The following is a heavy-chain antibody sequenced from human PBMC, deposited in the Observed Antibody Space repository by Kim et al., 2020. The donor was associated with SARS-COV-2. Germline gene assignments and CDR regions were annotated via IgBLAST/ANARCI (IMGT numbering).Heavy chain of an antibody. D-gene: IGHD3-10*01. CDR3: ARVAGRPPQTPYPGRYFDY. J-gene: IGHJ4*02. CDR1: GGSFSGYY. CDR2: INHSGST. V-gene: IGHV4-34*01. Sequence: SETLSLTCAVYGGSFSGYYWSWIRQPPGKGLEWIGEINHSGSTNYNPSLKSRVTISVDTSKNQFSLKLSSVTAADTAVYYCARVAGRPPQTPYPGRYFDYWGQGTLVTVSS.